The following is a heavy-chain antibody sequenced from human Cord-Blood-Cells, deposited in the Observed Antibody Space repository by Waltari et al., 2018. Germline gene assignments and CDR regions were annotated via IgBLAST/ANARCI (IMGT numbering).Heavy chain of an antibody. J-gene: IGHJ3*02. Sequence: QVQLVQSGAEVKKPGASVKVSCKVSGYTLTELSMHWVRQAPGKGLEWMGGFDPENGETIYAQKFQVRVTMTEETSTDTAYMELSSLRSEDTAVYYCATDQGGFDAFDIWGQGTMVTVSS. D-gene: IGHD3-16*01. CDR1: GYTLTELS. CDR2: FDPENGET. CDR3: ATDQGGFDAFDI. V-gene: IGHV1-24*01.